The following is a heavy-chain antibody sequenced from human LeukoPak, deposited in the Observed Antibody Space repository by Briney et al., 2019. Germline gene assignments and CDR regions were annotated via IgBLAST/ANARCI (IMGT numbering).Heavy chain of an antibody. D-gene: IGHD5-18*01. J-gene: IGHJ4*02. CDR1: GFTFSSYA. CDR3: AREGQSTAFDY. V-gene: IGHV3-23*01. Sequence: GGSLRLSCAASGFTFSSYAMTWVRQAPGKGLEWVSTIVGSGGSTYYAGSVKGRFTISRDNSKNTLYLQMNSLRAEDTAVYYCAREGQSTAFDYWGQGTLVTVSS. CDR2: IVGSGGST.